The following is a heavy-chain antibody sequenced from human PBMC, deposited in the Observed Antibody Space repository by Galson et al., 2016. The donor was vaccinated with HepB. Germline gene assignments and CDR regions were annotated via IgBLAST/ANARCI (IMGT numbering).Heavy chain of an antibody. V-gene: IGHV3-30-3*01. CDR3: ARPRGTSYYYYGMDV. D-gene: IGHD3-16*01. CDR2: ISYDGSNK. Sequence: SLRLSCAASEFTFSSYAIHWVRQAPGKGLEWVTVISYDGSNKYYADSVKGRFTISRDNSKKTLYLQMNSLRAEDTAVYYCARPRGTSYYYYGMDVWGQGTTVSVSS. CDR1: EFTFSSYA. J-gene: IGHJ6*02.